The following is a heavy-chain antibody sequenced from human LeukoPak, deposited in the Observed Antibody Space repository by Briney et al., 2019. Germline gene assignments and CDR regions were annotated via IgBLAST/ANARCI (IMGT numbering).Heavy chain of an antibody. J-gene: IGHJ4*02. CDR1: GDSVSSSTSA. CDR3: ARNFSPDFDY. V-gene: IGHV6-1*01. CDR2: TYFRSKWIH. Sequence: SQTLSLTCAISGDSVSSSTSAWSWIRQSPSRGLEWLGRTYFRSKWIHDYALSVRGRITINPDTSKNQVSLQLNSMTPEDTAIYYCARNFSPDFDYWGQGTLVTVSP. D-gene: IGHD1-14*01.